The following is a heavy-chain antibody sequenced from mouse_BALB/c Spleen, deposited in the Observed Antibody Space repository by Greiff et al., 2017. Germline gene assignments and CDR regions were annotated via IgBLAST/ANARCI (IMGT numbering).Heavy chain of an antibody. V-gene: IGHV14-3*02. CDR2: IDPANGNT. CDR3: AQGDYPSCARDY. D-gene: IGHD2-4*01. CDR1: GFNIKDTY. Sequence: VQLQQSGAELVKPGASVKLSCTASGFNIKDTYMHWVKQRPEQGLEWIGRIDPANGNTKYDPKFQGKATITADTSSNTAYLQLSSLTSEDTAVYYCAQGDYPSCARDYWGQGTSVTVSS. J-gene: IGHJ4*01.